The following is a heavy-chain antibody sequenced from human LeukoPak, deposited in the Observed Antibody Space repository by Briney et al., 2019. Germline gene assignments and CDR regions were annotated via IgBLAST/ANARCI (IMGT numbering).Heavy chain of an antibody. J-gene: IGHJ4*02. CDR2: IHNIVNI. CDR1: GDSISSYY. D-gene: IGHD2-2*01. Sequence: SETLSLTCTVSGDSISSYYWSWIRLAPGKGLEWIGNIHNIVNINYNPALKSRVTILIDTSKNQFSLKLSSVTAADTAVYYCARSKSTYPGPPAYWGQGTLVTVSS. V-gene: IGHV4-59*12. CDR3: ARSKSTYPGPPAY.